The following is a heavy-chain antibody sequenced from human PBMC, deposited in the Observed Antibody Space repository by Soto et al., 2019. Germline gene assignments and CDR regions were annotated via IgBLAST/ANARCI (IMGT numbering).Heavy chain of an antibody. CDR2: IIPIFGTA. Sequence: SVKVSCKTSGVTFSSYAIRLVRQAPGQGLEWMGGIIPIFGTANYAQKFQGRVTITSDESTSTAYMELSSLRSEDTAVYYCARVEVATIIGYYYYYGMEVWGQGTTVTVSS. V-gene: IGHV1-69*13. J-gene: IGHJ6*02. CDR3: ARVEVATIIGYYYYYGMEV. D-gene: IGHD5-12*01. CDR1: GVTFSSYA.